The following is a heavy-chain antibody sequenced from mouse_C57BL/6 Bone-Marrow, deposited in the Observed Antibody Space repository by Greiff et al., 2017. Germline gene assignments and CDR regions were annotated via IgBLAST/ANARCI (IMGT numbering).Heavy chain of an antibody. D-gene: IGHD2-12*01. V-gene: IGHV5-9-1*02. CDR2: ISRGGDYI. Sequence: EVKLVESGEGLVKPGASLKLSCAASGFTFSSYAMSWVRQTPEKRLEWVAYISRGGDYIYYADTVKGRYTISRDNAWNTLYLQMSSLKCEDTAMYYCTRGRVYDVGAVDYWGQGTSVTVSA. CDR3: TRGRVYDVGAVDY. J-gene: IGHJ4*01. CDR1: GFTFSSYA.